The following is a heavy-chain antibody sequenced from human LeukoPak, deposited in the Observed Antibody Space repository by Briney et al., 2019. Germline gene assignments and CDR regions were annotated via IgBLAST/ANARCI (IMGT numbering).Heavy chain of an antibody. V-gene: IGHV3-33*03. Sequence: GGSLRLSCAGSGFTFGGYGMHWFRQTPGKGLEWVAVIAYDGSRAFYADSVKGRFTISRDNSKNTMSVQMDDLSAEDTAVYNNDHFDYWGQGTLVTVSS. J-gene: IGHJ4*02. CDR2: IAYDGSRA. CDR1: GFTFGGYG. CDR3: DHFDY.